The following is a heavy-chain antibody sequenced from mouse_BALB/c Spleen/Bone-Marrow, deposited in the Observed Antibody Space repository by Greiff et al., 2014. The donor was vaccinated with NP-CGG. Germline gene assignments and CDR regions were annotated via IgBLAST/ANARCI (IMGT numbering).Heavy chain of an antibody. D-gene: IGHD1-2*01. CDR1: GFSLTSYG. Sequence: QVQLKQSGPGLVAPSQTLSITCTVSGFSLTSYGVHWVRQSPGKGLEWLGVIWAGGNTNYNSALMSRLSISKDNSKSQVFLKMNSLQTDDTAMYYCARYYYGFLDYWGQGTTLTVSS. CDR3: ARYYYGFLDY. V-gene: IGHV2-9*02. CDR2: IWAGGNT. J-gene: IGHJ2*01.